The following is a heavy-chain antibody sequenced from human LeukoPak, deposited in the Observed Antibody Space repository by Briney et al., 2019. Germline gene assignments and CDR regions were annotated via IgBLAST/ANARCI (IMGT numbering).Heavy chain of an antibody. Sequence: GGSLRLSCAASGFTFSSYGMHWVRQAPGKGLEWVAFIRYDGSNKYYADSVKGRFTISRDNSKNTLYLQMSSLRAEDTAVYYCAKDSEDIVVVPAAIVLYYFDYWGQGTLVTVSS. CDR1: GFTFSSYG. CDR3: AKDSEDIVVVPAAIVLYYFDY. V-gene: IGHV3-30*02. CDR2: IRYDGSNK. J-gene: IGHJ4*02. D-gene: IGHD2-2*01.